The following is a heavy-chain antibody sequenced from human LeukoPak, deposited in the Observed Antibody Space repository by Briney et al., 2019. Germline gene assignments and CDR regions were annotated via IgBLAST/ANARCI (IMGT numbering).Heavy chain of an antibody. CDR3: AREYPSGGSCYGY. CDR2: IIPIFGTA. D-gene: IGHD2-15*01. CDR1: GGTFSSYA. V-gene: IGHV1-69*13. Sequence: GASVKVSCKASGGTFSSYAISWVRQAPGQGLEWMGGIIPIFGTANYAQKFQGRVTITADESTSTAYMELSSLRSEDTAVYYCAREYPSGGSCYGYWGQGTLVTVSS. J-gene: IGHJ4*02.